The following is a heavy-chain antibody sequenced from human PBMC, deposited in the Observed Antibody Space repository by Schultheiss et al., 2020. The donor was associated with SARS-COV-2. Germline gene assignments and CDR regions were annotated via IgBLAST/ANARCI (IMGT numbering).Heavy chain of an antibody. CDR3: ARGRLHYDSSSAYFDY. J-gene: IGHJ4*02. CDR2: IYYSGST. D-gene: IGHD3-22*01. CDR1: GGSISSYY. V-gene: IGHV4-59*12. Sequence: SETLSLTCTVSGGSISSYYWSWIRQPPGKGLEWIGYIYYSGSTNYNPSLKSRVTISVDTSKNQFSLKLSSVTAADTAVYYCARGRLHYDSSSAYFDYWGQGTLVTVSS.